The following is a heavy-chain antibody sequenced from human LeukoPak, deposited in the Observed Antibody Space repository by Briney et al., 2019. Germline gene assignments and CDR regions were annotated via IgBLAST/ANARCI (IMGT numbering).Heavy chain of an antibody. CDR3: ARVIAVAGLYFDY. Sequence: GGSLRLSCSASGFSFSRYAMHWVRQAPGKGLEWVSYISSSSSYTNYADSVKGRFTISRDNAKNSLYLQMNSLRAEDTAVYYCARVIAVAGLYFDYWGQGTLVTVSS. CDR2: ISSSSSYT. J-gene: IGHJ4*02. CDR1: GFSFSRYA. D-gene: IGHD6-19*01. V-gene: IGHV3-21*05.